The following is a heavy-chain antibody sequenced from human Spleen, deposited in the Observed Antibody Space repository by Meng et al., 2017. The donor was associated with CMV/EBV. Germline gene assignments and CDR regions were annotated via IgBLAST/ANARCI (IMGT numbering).Heavy chain of an antibody. CDR2: ISYDGSNK. Sequence: CAASGFTFSSYAMHWVRQAPDKGLECVAIISYDGSNKSYADSVKGRFTISRDNSKNTLYLQMNSLRAEDTAVYYCARGNWNYGAFDIWGQGTMVTVSS. V-gene: IGHV3-30-3*01. D-gene: IGHD1-7*01. J-gene: IGHJ3*02. CDR3: ARGNWNYGAFDI. CDR1: GFTFSSYA.